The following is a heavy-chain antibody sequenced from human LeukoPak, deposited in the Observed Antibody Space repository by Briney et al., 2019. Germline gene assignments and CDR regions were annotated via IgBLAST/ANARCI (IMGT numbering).Heavy chain of an antibody. CDR3: AKGQITRSDRFDY. CDR1: GFTFSTYS. Sequence: GGSLRLSCAASGFTFSTYSMTWVRQAPGKGLEWGSIISGGGDNRYYADSVKGRFTISRDNSKNTLYLQMNSLRAEDTAVYYCAKGQITRSDRFDYWGQGTLVTVSS. D-gene: IGHD3-16*01. V-gene: IGHV3-23*01. J-gene: IGHJ4*02. CDR2: ISGGGDNR.